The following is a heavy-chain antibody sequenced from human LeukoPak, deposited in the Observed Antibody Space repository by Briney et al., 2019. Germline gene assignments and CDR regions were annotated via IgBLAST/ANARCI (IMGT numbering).Heavy chain of an antibody. Sequence: SGGSLRLSCAASGFTFSSYSMNWVRQAPGKGLEWVSSISSSSSYIYYADSVKGRFTISRDNAKNSLYLQMNSLRAEDTAVYYCARKAAAGTRKDFDYWGQGTLVTVSS. V-gene: IGHV3-21*01. CDR1: GFTFSSYS. J-gene: IGHJ4*02. CDR2: ISSSSSYI. CDR3: ARKAAAGTRKDFDY. D-gene: IGHD6-13*01.